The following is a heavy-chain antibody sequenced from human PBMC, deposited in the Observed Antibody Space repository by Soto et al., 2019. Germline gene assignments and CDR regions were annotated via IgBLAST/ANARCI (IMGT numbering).Heavy chain of an antibody. CDR2: VFNTGTT. J-gene: IGHJ5*02. V-gene: IGHV4-39*07. Sequence: SETLSLTCTVSGGSITSNAYYWGWVRQPPGKGLEWIGNVFNTGTTFPTGTIDSNPSLEGRVTISADTSKNQVSLKVRSVTAADTAVYYCAKDSGYNYGYFRWFDPWGQGTLVTVSS. D-gene: IGHD5-18*01. CDR1: GGSITSNAYY. CDR3: AKDSGYNYGYFRWFDP.